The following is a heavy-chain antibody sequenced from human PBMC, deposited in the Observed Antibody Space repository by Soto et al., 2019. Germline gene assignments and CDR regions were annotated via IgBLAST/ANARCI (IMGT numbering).Heavy chain of an antibody. CDR2: IYHSGRT. J-gene: IGHJ6*02. CDR3: ARVSGSNYHGSDV. V-gene: IGHV4-4*02. Sequence: QVQLQKSGQGLVKPSGTLSLTCAVSGVSIISSNWWFWVRQPTGTGLEWIGEIYHSGRTNYNPSLKSLVTISVDKSKYQFSLKRSSVPAADTAGHYCARVSGSNYHGSDVWSQGTTVPGS. D-gene: IGHD1-26*01. CDR1: GVSIISSNW.